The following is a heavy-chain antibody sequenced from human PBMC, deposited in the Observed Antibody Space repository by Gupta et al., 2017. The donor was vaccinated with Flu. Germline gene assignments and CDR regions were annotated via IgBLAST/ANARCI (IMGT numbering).Heavy chain of an antibody. J-gene: IGHJ4*02. CDR1: GFPFSSYW. Sequence: EVQLVESGGGLVQPGGALSLPFATPGFPFSSYWYHWVRQAPGKGLEWVANIHPYGSEKHYVDSVKGRFTISRDNAKNQLYLQMNSLRVEDTAVYYCAREHVGFNYWGQGTLVTVSS. CDR3: AREHVGFNY. CDR2: IHPYGSEK. V-gene: IGHV3-7*01.